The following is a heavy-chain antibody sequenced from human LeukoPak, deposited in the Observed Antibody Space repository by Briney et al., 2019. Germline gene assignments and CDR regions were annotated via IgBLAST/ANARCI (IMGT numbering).Heavy chain of an antibody. V-gene: IGHV3-30*03. CDR3: ASSSAAIDY. CDR2: ISYDGSNK. CDR1: GFTFSSYS. D-gene: IGHD6-13*01. Sequence: GGSLRLSCAASGFTFSSYSMNWVRQAPGKGLEWVAVISYDGSNKYYADSVKGRFTISRDNSKNTLYLQMNSLRAEDTAVYYCASSSAAIDYWGQGTLVTVSS. J-gene: IGHJ4*02.